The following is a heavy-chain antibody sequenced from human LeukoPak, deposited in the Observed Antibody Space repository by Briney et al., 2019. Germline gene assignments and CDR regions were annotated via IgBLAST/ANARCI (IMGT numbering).Heavy chain of an antibody. CDR3: ARYTRPFDY. D-gene: IGHD2-2*02. CDR2: ISYDGSNK. J-gene: IGHJ4*02. V-gene: IGHV3-30-3*01. Sequence: PGGSLRLSCAASGFTFSSYAMHWVRQAPGKGLEWVAVISYDGSNKYYADSVKGRFTISRDNSKNTLYLQMNSLRAEDSAVYYCARYTRPFDYWGQGTLVTVSS. CDR1: GFTFSSYA.